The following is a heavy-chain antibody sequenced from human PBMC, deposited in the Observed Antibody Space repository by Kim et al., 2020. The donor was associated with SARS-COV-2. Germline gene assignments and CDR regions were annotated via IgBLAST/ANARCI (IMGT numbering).Heavy chain of an antibody. CDR3: ARGIGSSWYPFDY. CDR1: GYTFTGYY. J-gene: IGHJ4*02. CDR2: INPNSGGT. Sequence: ASVKVSCKASGYTFTGYYMHWVRQAPGQGLEWMGWINPNSGGTNYAQKFQGRVTMTRDTSISTAYMELSRLRSDDTAVYYCARGIGSSWYPFDYWGQGTLVTVSS. V-gene: IGHV1-2*02. D-gene: IGHD6-13*01.